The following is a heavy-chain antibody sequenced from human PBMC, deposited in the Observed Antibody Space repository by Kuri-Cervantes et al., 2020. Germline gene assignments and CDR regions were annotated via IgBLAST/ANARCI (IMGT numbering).Heavy chain of an antibody. V-gene: IGHV3-53*04. Sequence: GESLKISCAASGFTVSRNYMSWVRQAPGKGLEWGSVIYSGGSTYYADSVKCRFTISRHNSKNTLYLQMNSLRAEDTAVYYCAKDQSRGYYYDNSCYYVPRSYYYMDVWGKGTTVTVSS. J-gene: IGHJ6*03. D-gene: IGHD3-22*01. CDR2: IYSGGST. CDR1: GFTVSRNY. CDR3: AKDQSRGYYYDNSCYYVPRSYYYMDV.